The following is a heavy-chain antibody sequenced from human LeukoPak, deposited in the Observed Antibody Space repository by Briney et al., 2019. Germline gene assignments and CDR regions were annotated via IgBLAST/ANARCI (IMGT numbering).Heavy chain of an antibody. D-gene: IGHD1-1*01. V-gene: IGHV3-23*01. CDR2: IADSGT. Sequence: PGGSLRLSCATSGFSLSSHAMSWVRQAPGKGLEWVSSIADSGTYYADSAKGRFTISRDKSKNTLYLQMNSLRAEDTAVYSCARERLERHLVLDVWGQGTTVTVSS. CDR3: ARERLERHLVLDV. J-gene: IGHJ6*02. CDR1: GFSLSSHA.